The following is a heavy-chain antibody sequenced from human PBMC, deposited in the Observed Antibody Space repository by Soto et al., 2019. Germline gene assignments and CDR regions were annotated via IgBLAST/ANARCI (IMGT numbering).Heavy chain of an antibody. J-gene: IGHJ4*02. CDR3: AARSRSRTTCFHFDF. Sequence: GGSLRLSCEASGFIFSNYGLHWVRQPPGKRLEYVSAISGDGSSRYYADTVKGRFTISWDNSKNTLYLQMGSLRDEDMAVYYCAARSRSRTTCFHFDFWGQGALVTVSS. D-gene: IGHD2-2*01. CDR1: GFIFSNYG. V-gene: IGHV3-64*02. CDR2: ISGDGSSR.